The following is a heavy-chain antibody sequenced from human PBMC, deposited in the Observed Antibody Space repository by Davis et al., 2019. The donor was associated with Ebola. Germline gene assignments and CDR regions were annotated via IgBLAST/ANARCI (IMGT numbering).Heavy chain of an antibody. CDR1: GFTFSDFA. D-gene: IGHD3-10*01. V-gene: IGHV3-30*04. CDR2: IAYDGSVK. Sequence: PGGSLRLSCVASGFTFSDFAMHWVRQVPGNGLEWVSVIAYDGSVKYYADSVKGRFTTSRDNSKNTFSLQLNSLTPEDTAIYYCAKGGITMDRGASFWGQGTLVTVST. CDR3: AKGGITMDRGASF. J-gene: IGHJ1*01.